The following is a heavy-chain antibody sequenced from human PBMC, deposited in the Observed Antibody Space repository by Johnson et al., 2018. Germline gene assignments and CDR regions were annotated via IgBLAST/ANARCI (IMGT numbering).Heavy chain of an antibody. CDR3: ARVQRFVEWATPHYYDYIDV. V-gene: IGHV1-8*01. CDR2: MNPNSGET. Sequence: QVQLVQSGAEVKRPGASVKVSCKASGYTLTSYDINWVRQATGQGLEWMGWMNPNSGETGYAQKFQGRLSMTGNTSISTAYMELSRLRSEDTAVYYCARVQRFVEWATPHYYDYIDVWCKGTTVTVSS. CDR1: GYTLTSYD. J-gene: IGHJ6*03. D-gene: IGHD3-3*01.